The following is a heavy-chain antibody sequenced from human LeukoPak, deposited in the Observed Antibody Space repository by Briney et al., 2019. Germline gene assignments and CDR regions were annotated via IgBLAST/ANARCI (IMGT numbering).Heavy chain of an antibody. CDR3: AKVRDDYDILTDLDY. D-gene: IGHD3-9*01. J-gene: IGHJ4*02. CDR1: GFTFSSYG. V-gene: IGHV3-30*18. Sequence: GGSLRLSCAASGFTFSSYGMHWVRQAPGKGLEWVAVISYDGGNKYYGDSVKGRFTISRDNSKSTLYLQMNSLRAEDTAVYYCAKVRDDYDILTDLDYWGQGTLVTVSS. CDR2: ISYDGGNK.